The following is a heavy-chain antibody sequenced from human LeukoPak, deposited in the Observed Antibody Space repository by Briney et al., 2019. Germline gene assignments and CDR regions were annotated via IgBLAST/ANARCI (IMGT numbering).Heavy chain of an antibody. CDR2: IYYSGST. CDR3: ARHDYSNYYLYYFDY. J-gene: IGHJ4*02. Sequence: PSETLSLTCAVSGYSISSGYYWGWIRQPPGKGLEWIGYIYYSGSTNYNPSLKSRVTISVDTSKNQFSLKLSSVTAADTAVYYCARHDYSNYYLYYFDYWGQGTLVTVSS. D-gene: IGHD4-11*01. CDR1: GYSISSGYY. V-gene: IGHV4-38-2*01.